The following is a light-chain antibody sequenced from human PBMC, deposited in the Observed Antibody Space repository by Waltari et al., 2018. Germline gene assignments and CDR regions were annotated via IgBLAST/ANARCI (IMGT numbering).Light chain of an antibody. V-gene: IGLV3-16*01. Sequence: SHELTQPPSVSVSLGQMARISCSGEALSTKYVYWYQQKPGQSPVLIICKDIERPSGTPERFSGSSSGTLVTLTISGVQAEDEADYYCLSPDSGGTYWVFGGGTKLTVL. CDR3: LSPDSGGTYWV. CDR2: KDI. J-gene: IGLJ3*02. CDR1: ALSTKY.